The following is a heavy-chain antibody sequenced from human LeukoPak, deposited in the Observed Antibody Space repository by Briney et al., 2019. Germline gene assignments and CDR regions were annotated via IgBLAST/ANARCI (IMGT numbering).Heavy chain of an antibody. V-gene: IGHV4-59*13. Sequence: SETLSLTCTVSSGSISSYYWSWIRQTPGKELEWIGYIYYSGATNYNPSLNSRVTISLDASNKQLSLTLSSVTAEGTAVYYCASLELIGEKRGAFHTWGQGTMVTVSS. D-gene: IGHD1-26*01. J-gene: IGHJ3*02. CDR1: SGSISSYY. CDR3: ASLELIGEKRGAFHT. CDR2: IYYSGAT.